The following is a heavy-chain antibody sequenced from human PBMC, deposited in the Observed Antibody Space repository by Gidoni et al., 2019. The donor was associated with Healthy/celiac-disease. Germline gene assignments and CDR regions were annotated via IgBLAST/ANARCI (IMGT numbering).Heavy chain of an antibody. J-gene: IGHJ4*02. CDR3: ARVVWFGEPEFDY. CDR1: GSTFTSYG. CDR2: ISAYNGNT. V-gene: IGHV1-18*01. Sequence: QVPLLQSGAEVKKPGASVKVSCKPSGSTFTSYGISWVLQAPGQGLEWMGCISAYNGNTNYEQKLQGRVTMTTDTSTRTAYMELRSLRSDEKAVYYCARVVWFGEPEFDYWGQGTLVTVSS. D-gene: IGHD3-10*01.